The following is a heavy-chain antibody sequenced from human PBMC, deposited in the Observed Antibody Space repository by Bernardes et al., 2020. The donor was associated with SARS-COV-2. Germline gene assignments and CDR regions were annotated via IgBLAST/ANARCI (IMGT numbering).Heavy chain of an antibody. CDR2: ISSSSRNI. CDR3: AREKSQRDSYNQGFDF. CDR1: GFTFSGYS. J-gene: IGHJ4*02. D-gene: IGHD1-1*01. Sequence: GGSLRLSWVASGFTFSGYSMNWVRQAPGKGLEWVSSISSSSRNIYYLDSVKRRFTISRDNAKNSLYLQMNSLRAEDTAVYYCAREKSQRDSYNQGFDFWGRGTMVTVSS. V-gene: IGHV3-21*01.